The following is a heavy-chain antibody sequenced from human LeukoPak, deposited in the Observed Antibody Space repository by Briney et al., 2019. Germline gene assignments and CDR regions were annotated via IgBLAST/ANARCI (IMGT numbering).Heavy chain of an antibody. D-gene: IGHD4-11*01. CDR3: ARDNTVTHDGWFDP. J-gene: IGHJ5*02. CDR2: IYYSGST. V-gene: IGHV4-59*01. CDR1: GGSIGSYY. Sequence: PSETLSLTCTVSGGSIGSYYWSWIRQPPGKGLEWIGYIYYSGSTNYNPSLRSRVTISVDTSKNQFSLKLSSVTAADTAVYYCARDNTVTHDGWFDPWGQGTLVTVSS.